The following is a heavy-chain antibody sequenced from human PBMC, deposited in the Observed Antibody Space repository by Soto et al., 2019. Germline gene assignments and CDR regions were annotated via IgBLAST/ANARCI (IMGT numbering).Heavy chain of an antibody. CDR2: MSHSGGT. Sequence: QVQLQQWGAGLLKPSETLSLTCAVYGGFVSSGSYYWSWIRQPPGKGLEWIGEMSHSGGTHFNPSLKGRVTISIDTSKNQLSLKMISWTAADTALYYCARVERGTASTVVDAFEIWGPGTMVSVSS. CDR3: ARVERGTASTVVDAFEI. D-gene: IGHD2-8*02. CDR1: GGFVSSGSYY. V-gene: IGHV4-34*01. J-gene: IGHJ3*02.